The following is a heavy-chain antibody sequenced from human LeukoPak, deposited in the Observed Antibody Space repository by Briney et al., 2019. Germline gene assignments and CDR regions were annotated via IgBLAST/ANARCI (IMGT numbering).Heavy chain of an antibody. D-gene: IGHD6-13*01. J-gene: IGHJ4*02. V-gene: IGHV3-30*18. CDR1: GFTFSSYG. Sequence: GGSLRLSCAASGFTFSSYGMHWVRQAPGKGLEWVAVISYDGSNKYYADSVKGRFTISRDNSKNTLYLQMNSLRAEDTAVYYCAKDQPLSYSNSTYFDYWGQGTLVTVSS. CDR2: ISYDGSNK. CDR3: AKDQPLSYSNSTYFDY.